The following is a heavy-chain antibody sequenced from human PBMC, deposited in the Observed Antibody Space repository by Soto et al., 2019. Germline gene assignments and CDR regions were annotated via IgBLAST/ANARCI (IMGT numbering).Heavy chain of an antibody. D-gene: IGHD1-1*01. J-gene: IGHJ4*02. Sequence: GGSLRLSCAASGFTFSSYAMSWVRQAPGKGLEWVSAISGDGSRTNYADSVKGRFTISRDNAKNTLYLQMNSLRAEDTAVYYCSRELGSYNDYWGQGTLVTVSS. CDR1: GFTFSSYA. CDR2: ISGDGSRT. CDR3: SRELGSYNDY. V-gene: IGHV3-23*01.